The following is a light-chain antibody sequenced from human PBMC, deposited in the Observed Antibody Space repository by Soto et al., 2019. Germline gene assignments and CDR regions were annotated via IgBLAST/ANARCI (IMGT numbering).Light chain of an antibody. CDR3: CSYGGSRAV. V-gene: IGLV2-23*02. CDR1: SSDVGSHNL. CDR2: EVS. Sequence: QSALTQPASVSGSPGQSITISCTGTSSDVGSHNLVSWYQQHPGQAPKLMIYEVSKRPLWVSARFSASKSGNTASLTISGLQAEDEADYYCCSYGGSRAVFGVRTQLTVL. J-gene: IGLJ7*01.